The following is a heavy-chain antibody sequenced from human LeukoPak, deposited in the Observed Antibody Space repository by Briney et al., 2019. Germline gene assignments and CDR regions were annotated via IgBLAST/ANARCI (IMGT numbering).Heavy chain of an antibody. V-gene: IGHV3-48*03. CDR1: GFTFGYYE. Sequence: PGGSLRLSCATSGFTFGYYEMNWVRQAPGKGLEWVSYIKSSGSSIYYADSVKGRFTISRDNAKNSLYLQMNSLRAEDTAVYYCARSKGYSYGGGDYWGQGTLVTVSS. CDR2: IKSSGSSI. D-gene: IGHD5-18*01. CDR3: ARSKGYSYGGGDY. J-gene: IGHJ4*02.